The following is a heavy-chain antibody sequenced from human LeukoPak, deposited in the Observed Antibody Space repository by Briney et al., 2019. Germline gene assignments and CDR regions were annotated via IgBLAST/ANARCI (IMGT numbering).Heavy chain of an antibody. CDR2: ISYDGSNK. Sequence: PGGSLRLSCAASGFTFSSYGMHWVRQAPGKGLEWVAVISYDGSNKYYADSVKGRFTISRDNSKNTLYLQMNSLRAEDTAVYYCAKDGIEGHSSSWYGDDAFDIWGQGTMVTVSS. D-gene: IGHD6-13*01. CDR1: GFTFSSYG. J-gene: IGHJ3*02. CDR3: AKDGIEGHSSSWYGDDAFDI. V-gene: IGHV3-30*18.